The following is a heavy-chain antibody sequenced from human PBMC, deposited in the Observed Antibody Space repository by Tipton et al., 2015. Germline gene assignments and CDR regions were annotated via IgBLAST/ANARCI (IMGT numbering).Heavy chain of an antibody. Sequence: VQLVQSGAEVKKPGESLKISCKGSGYSFSNYWIGWVRQMPGKGLEWMGIIYPGDSHTRYNPSFQGQVTISADKSISTAYLHWSSLKASDTAMYYCARLETGYDYGTDFCGEGTQVTVS. D-gene: IGHD5-12*01. CDR2: IYPGDSHT. CDR1: GYSFSNYW. J-gene: IGHJ4*02. CDR3: ARLETGYDYGTDF. V-gene: IGHV5-51*01.